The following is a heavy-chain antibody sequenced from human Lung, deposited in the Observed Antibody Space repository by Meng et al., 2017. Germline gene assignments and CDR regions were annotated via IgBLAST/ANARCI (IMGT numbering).Heavy chain of an antibody. CDR3: ATRPPDNAWYGGFDY. CDR1: GLTFSSHW. CDR2: IKQDGTEK. Sequence: GESLKISCAGSGLTFSSHWMSWVRQAPGKGLEWVANIKQDGTEKDYVDSVKGRFTISRDNAKNSLYLQMNSLRVEDTAVDYCATRPPDNAWYGGFDYWGQGTLVTVSS. J-gene: IGHJ4*02. D-gene: IGHD6-13*01. V-gene: IGHV3-7*01.